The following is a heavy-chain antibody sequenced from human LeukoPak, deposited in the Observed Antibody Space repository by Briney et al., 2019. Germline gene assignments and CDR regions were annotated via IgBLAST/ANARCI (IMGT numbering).Heavy chain of an antibody. D-gene: IGHD3-10*01. V-gene: IGHV4-4*02. Sequence: SGTLSLTCAVSGDSISNSHWWSWVRQPPRKGLEWIGEIYHGGSTNFNPSLKSRVTRSVDRSNNQFSLRLTSVTAADTAVYYCARGEEHGSGTVHFDYWGQGTLVTVSS. CDR2: IYHGGST. CDR1: GDSISNSHW. CDR3: ARGEEHGSGTVHFDY. J-gene: IGHJ4*02.